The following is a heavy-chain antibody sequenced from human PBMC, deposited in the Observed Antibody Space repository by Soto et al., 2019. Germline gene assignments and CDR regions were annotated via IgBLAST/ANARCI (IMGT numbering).Heavy chain of an antibody. J-gene: IGHJ4*02. V-gene: IGHV3-30-3*01. Sequence: QVQLVESGGGVVQPGRSLRLSCAASGFTFSSYAMHWVRQAPGKGLEWVAVISYDGSNKYYADSVKGRFTISRDNSKNTLYLQMNSLRAEDTAVYYCARDAWFGEAPFDYWVQGTLVTVSS. CDR3: ARDAWFGEAPFDY. CDR2: ISYDGSNK. D-gene: IGHD3-10*01. CDR1: GFTFSSYA.